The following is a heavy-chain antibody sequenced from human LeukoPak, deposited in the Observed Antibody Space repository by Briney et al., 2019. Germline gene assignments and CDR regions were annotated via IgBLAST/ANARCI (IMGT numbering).Heavy chain of an antibody. D-gene: IGHD3-9*01. CDR3: AMTYYDTLTGYSSPYEAFDI. Sequence: GESLKISCKGSGYSFNTYCIGWVRQMHGKGLEWMGIIYPGDSDTRYSPSFQGQVTMSADKTITTAFLQWRSLRASDTAFYYCAMTYYDTLTGYSSPYEAFDIWGQGTMVTVSS. CDR2: IYPGDSDT. J-gene: IGHJ3*02. V-gene: IGHV5-51*01. CDR1: GYSFNTYC.